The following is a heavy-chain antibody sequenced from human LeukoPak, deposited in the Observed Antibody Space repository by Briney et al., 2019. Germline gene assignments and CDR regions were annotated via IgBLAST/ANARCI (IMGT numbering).Heavy chain of an antibody. J-gene: IGHJ4*02. D-gene: IGHD5-18*01. Sequence: GGSLRLSCAASGFTVSNNYMNWVRQAPGKGLEWVSVIFNGGSTYYAGSVKGRFTISRDLSKNTLYLQMNSLRAEDTAEYYCAREAPRGHSYGEEIDYWGQGTLVTVSS. CDR3: AREAPRGHSYGEEIDY. V-gene: IGHV3-66*02. CDR2: IFNGGST. CDR1: GFTVSNNY.